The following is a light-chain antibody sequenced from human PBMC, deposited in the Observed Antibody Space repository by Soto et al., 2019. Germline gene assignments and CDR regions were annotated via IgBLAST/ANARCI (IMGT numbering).Light chain of an antibody. Sequence: EIVLTQSPDTLSLSPGERATLSCRAIQSVISSYLAWYQQKPGQAPRLLIHGASTRATGFPARFSGSGSGTDFTLTISSLQSEDFAVYYCQQYGNSIPITFGQGTRLEIK. CDR2: GAS. CDR1: QSVISSY. J-gene: IGKJ5*01. V-gene: IGKV3-20*01. CDR3: QQYGNSIPIT.